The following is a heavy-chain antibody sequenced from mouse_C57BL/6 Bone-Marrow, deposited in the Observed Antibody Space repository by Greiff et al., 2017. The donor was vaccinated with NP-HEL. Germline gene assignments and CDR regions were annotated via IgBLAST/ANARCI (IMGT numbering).Heavy chain of an antibody. D-gene: IGHD2-4*01. CDR2: IDPANGNT. V-gene: IGHV14-3*01. CDR3: ARGLYDDDGGY. J-gene: IGHJ2*01. CDR1: GFTIKNTY. Sequence: EVQLQQSVAELVRPGASVKLSCTASGFTIKNTYMHWVKQRPEQGLEWIGRIDPANGNTKYAPKFKGKATMTADTSSNTAYLQLSSLTSEDTAIYYCARGLYDDDGGYWGQGTTLTVSS.